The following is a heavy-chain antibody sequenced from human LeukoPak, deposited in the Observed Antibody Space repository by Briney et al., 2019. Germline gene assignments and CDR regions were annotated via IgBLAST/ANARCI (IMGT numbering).Heavy chain of an antibody. D-gene: IGHD6-13*01. J-gene: IGHJ5*02. CDR1: GYTFTSYY. Sequence: ASVKVSCKASGYTFTSYYMHWVRQAPGQGLEWMGWINPNSGGTNYAQKFQGRVTMTRDTSISTAYMELSSLRSEDTAVYYCARGRVAAAGPFGWFDPWGQGTLVTVSS. CDR3: ARGRVAAAGPFGWFDP. CDR2: INPNSGGT. V-gene: IGHV1-2*02.